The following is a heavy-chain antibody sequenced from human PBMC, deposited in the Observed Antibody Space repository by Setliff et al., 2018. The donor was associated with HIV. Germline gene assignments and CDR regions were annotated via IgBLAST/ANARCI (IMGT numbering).Heavy chain of an antibody. J-gene: IGHJ5*02. D-gene: IGHD1-26*01. CDR2: VYFSGST. V-gene: IGHV4-59*08. CDR1: GGSLSNYY. Sequence: PSETLSLTCTVSGGSLSNYYWSWIRQSPGKGLVWVGYVYFSGSTEYNPSLRGRVTISVDTSKNQLSLKLTSVTAADTAVYYCARGELLPGWFDPWGQGTLVTVSS. CDR3: ARGELLPGWFDP.